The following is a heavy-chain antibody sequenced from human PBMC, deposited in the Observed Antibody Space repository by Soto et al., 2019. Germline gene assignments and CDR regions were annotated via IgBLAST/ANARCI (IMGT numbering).Heavy chain of an antibody. CDR1: GGTFSVYA. Sequence: QVQLVQSGAEVKKPGSSVKVSCKTSGGTFSVYAISWVRQAPGQGLEWMGGIIPIIGPANYAQKFQGRVTITADESMTTSYMELNSLRSEEPAIYYCARLGVWLPADILAPGRWFDPWGQGTLVTVSS. D-gene: IGHD2-2*01. CDR2: IIPIIGPA. CDR3: ARLGVWLPADILAPGRWFDP. J-gene: IGHJ5*02. V-gene: IGHV1-69*12.